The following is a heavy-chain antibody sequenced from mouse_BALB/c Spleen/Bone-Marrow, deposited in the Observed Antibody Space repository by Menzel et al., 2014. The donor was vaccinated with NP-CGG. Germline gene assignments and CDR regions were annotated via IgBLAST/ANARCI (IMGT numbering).Heavy chain of an antibody. V-gene: IGHV2-9*02. CDR1: GFSLTSYG. D-gene: IGHD1-1*01. Sequence: VNLVESGPGLVAPSQSLSITCTVSGFSLTSYGVHWVRQPPGKGLEWLGVIGIGGSTNYNSALMSRLSISKDNSKSQVFLKMNSLQTDDTAMYYCARASYYYGSRYDYWGQGTTLTVSS. CDR3: ARASYYYGSRYDY. J-gene: IGHJ2*01. CDR2: IGIGGST.